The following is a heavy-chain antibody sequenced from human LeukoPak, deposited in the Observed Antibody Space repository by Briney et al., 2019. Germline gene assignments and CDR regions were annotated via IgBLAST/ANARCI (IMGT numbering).Heavy chain of an antibody. Sequence: PSQTLSPTCTVSAGSISSSSYYWGWIRQPPGKGLEWFGSINDSGSTYYNTSLKSRVTISVDRTTNWFSVKLSSVTAADTAVYYCVRGFGTIATRRMVRGWNWFDPWGQGTLVTVFS. CDR2: INDSGST. J-gene: IGHJ5*02. CDR3: VRGFGTIATRRMVRGWNWFDP. V-gene: IGHV4-39*07. D-gene: IGHD3-10*01. CDR1: AGSISSSSYY.